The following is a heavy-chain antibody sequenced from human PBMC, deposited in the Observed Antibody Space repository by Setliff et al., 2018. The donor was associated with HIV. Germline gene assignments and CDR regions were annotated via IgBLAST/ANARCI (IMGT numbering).Heavy chain of an antibody. J-gene: IGHJ2*01. V-gene: IGHV4-61*09. D-gene: IGHD3-22*01. Sequence: SETLSLTCTVSGGSISSGSYYWSWIRQPAGEGLEWIGQIHTTGTTNCNPSLKSRVTISVDTSKYQFSLQLSPVTAADTAVYYCARHQGKYYDSSGYSGWFFDLWGRGTLVTVSS. CDR3: ARHQGKYYDSSGYSGWFFDL. CDR2: IHTTGTT. CDR1: GGSISSGSYY.